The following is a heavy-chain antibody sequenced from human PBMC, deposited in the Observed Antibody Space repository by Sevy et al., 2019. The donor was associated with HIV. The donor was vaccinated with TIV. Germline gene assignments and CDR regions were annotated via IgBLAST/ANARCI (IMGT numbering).Heavy chain of an antibody. J-gene: IGHJ4*02. CDR1: GLTFSSYA. CDR3: ASHYYDSTGYYYPLDY. Sequence: GGSLRLSCTASGLTFSSYAMYWVRQAPGKGLEWVAVISYDGNNKDYADSVKGRFTISRDNSKNTLYLQMNSLRAEDTAVYYCASHYYDSTGYYYPLDYWGQGTLVTVSS. V-gene: IGHV3-30*04. D-gene: IGHD3-22*01. CDR2: ISYDGNNK.